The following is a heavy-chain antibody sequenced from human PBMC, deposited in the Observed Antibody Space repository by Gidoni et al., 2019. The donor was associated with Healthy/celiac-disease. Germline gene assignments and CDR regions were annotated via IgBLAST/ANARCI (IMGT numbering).Heavy chain of an antibody. CDR1: GFTFGHYG. CDR3: ARERRERYDFWSGYIFDD. Sequence: EVQVVDSGGGVVRPGGSLRLSRAASGFTFGHYGLSWVRQDPGKGLEWVSGINGKGGNTGYADSVKGRFTISRDNATNYLYLQMNSLRAEDTALYYCARERRERYDFWSGYIFDDWGQGTLVTVSS. CDR2: INGKGGNT. D-gene: IGHD3-3*01. J-gene: IGHJ4*02. V-gene: IGHV3-20*04.